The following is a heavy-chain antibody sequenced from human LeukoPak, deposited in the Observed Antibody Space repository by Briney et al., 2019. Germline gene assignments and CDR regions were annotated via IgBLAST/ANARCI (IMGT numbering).Heavy chain of an antibody. CDR2: ISGSGGST. D-gene: IGHD3-9*01. CDR1: GFSFSSFG. V-gene: IGHV3-23*01. Sequence: GGSLRLSCAASGFSFSSFGMNWVRQAPGKGLEWVSAISGSGGSTYYADSVKGRFTISRDNSKNTLYLQMNSLRAEDTAVYYCAKARELRYFDWFSDWGQGNLVTVSS. CDR3: AKARELRYFDWFSD. J-gene: IGHJ4*02.